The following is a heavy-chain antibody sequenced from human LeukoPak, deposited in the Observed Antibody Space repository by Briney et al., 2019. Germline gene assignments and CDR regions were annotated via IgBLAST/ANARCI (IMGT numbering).Heavy chain of an antibody. Sequence: GGSLRLSCAASGFTFSSYSMNWVRQAPGKGLEWVSSISSSSSYIYYANSVKGRFTISRDISKSTLYLQMNSLRADDTAVYYCAKPGRGHAWDWFDSWGQGTLVTVSS. CDR2: ISSSSSYI. V-gene: IGHV3-21*04. J-gene: IGHJ5*01. D-gene: IGHD1-26*01. CDR1: GFTFSSYS. CDR3: AKPGRGHAWDWFDS.